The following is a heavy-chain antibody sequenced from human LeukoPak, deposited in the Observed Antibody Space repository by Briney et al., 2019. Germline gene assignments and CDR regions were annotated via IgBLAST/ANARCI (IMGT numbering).Heavy chain of an antibody. Sequence: PSETLSLTCTVSGGSISSYYWSWIRQPPGKGLEWIGYIYYSGSTNYNPSLKSRVTISVDTSKNQFSLKLSSVTAADTAVYYCAGYSYGYYYYYGMDVWGQGTTVTVSS. D-gene: IGHD5-18*01. V-gene: IGHV4-59*12. CDR1: GGSISSYY. J-gene: IGHJ6*02. CDR3: AGYSYGYYYYYGMDV. CDR2: IYYSGST.